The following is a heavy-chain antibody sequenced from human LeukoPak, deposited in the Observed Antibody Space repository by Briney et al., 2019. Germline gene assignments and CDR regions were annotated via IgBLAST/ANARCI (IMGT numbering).Heavy chain of an antibody. Sequence: GASVKVSCKAPGYTFTGYYMHWVRQAPGQGLEWMGIINSSGGSTNYAQKFQGRVTMTRDTSTSTVYMELSSLRSEDSAVYYCARWTTTYLDYWGQGTLVTVSS. V-gene: IGHV1-46*01. CDR1: GYTFTGYY. D-gene: IGHD4-11*01. J-gene: IGHJ4*02. CDR2: INSSGGST. CDR3: ARWTTTYLDY.